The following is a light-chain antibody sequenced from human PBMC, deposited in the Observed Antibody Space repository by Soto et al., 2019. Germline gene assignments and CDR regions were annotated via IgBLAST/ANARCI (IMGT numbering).Light chain of an antibody. V-gene: IGLV2-11*01. CDR3: CSYAGRSTLL. Sequence: QSALTQPRSVSGSPGQSVTISCTGTSSDVGGYDLVSWFQHHPGKAPKLMIYDVSQRPSGVSGRFSGFKSGSSASLTISGLQAEDEANYYCCSYAGRSTLLFGGGTKLTVL. CDR1: SSDVGGYDL. J-gene: IGLJ3*02. CDR2: DVS.